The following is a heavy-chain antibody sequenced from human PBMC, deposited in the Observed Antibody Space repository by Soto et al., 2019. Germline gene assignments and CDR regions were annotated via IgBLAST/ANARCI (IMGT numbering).Heavy chain of an antibody. CDR1: GYTFTSYG. D-gene: IGHD6-6*01. CDR2: ISAYNGNT. J-gene: IGHJ6*02. Sequence: GASVKVSCKASGYTFTSYGISWVRQAPGQGLEWMGWISAYNGNTNYAQKLQGRVTMTTDTSTSTAYVELRSLRSDDTAVYYCAGDRDYSSSRYYYYGMDVWGQGTTVTVSS. CDR3: AGDRDYSSSRYYYYGMDV. V-gene: IGHV1-18*04.